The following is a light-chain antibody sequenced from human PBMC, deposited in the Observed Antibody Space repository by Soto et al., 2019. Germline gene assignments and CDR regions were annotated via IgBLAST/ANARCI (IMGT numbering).Light chain of an antibody. CDR3: QQSYRTPIT. Sequence: DIQMTQSPSSLSASAGDRVTITCRASQSISSYLNWYQVKPGRAPKLLIYAASSLQGGVPSRFSGSGSGTDFTLTIRSLQPEDFATYYCQQSYRTPITFGQGTRLEIK. J-gene: IGKJ5*01. CDR1: QSISSY. CDR2: AAS. V-gene: IGKV1-39*01.